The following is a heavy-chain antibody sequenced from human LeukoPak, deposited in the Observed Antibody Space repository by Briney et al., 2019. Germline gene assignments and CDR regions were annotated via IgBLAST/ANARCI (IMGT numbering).Heavy chain of an antibody. CDR2: INSDGIRT. Sequence: GGSLRLSCAASGFTFNSFWMYWVRQVPGKGLLWVARINSDGIRTSHADSVQGRFTISRDNANNMLYLQMNSLRVEDTAVYYCARGGSGSGYHYYYYYMDVWGKGTTVTISS. V-gene: IGHV3-74*01. J-gene: IGHJ6*03. D-gene: IGHD3-22*01. CDR1: GFTFNSFW. CDR3: ARGGSGSGYHYYYYYMDV.